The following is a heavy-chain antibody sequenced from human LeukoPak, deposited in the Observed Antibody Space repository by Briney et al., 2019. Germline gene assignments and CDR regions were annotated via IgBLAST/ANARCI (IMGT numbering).Heavy chain of an antibody. CDR2: IYYSGST. V-gene: IGHV4-39*01. D-gene: IGHD1-26*01. Sequence: SETLSLTCTVSGGSISSSSYYWGWIRQPPGKGLEWIGSIYYSGSTYYNPSLKSRVTISVDTSKNHFSLKLSSVTAPDTAVYYCARPRRVGASPYYFAYGAQETLVTVPS. CDR3: ARPRRVGASPYYFAY. J-gene: IGHJ4*02. CDR1: GGSISSSSYY.